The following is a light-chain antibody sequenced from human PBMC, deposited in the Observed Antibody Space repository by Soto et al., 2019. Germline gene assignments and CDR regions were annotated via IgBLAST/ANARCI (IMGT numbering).Light chain of an antibody. J-gene: IGKJ1*01. Sequence: DFVMTQSPDSLAVSLGERATINCKSSQSLLHRFNNKDYLTWYQLKPGQPPKLLISWASTRESGVPDRISGSVSGSDFTLPISSLQAEDVAVYYCQQYYDPPWTFGQGTKVE. CDR2: WAS. CDR3: QQYYDPPWT. CDR1: QSLLHRFNNKDY. V-gene: IGKV4-1*01.